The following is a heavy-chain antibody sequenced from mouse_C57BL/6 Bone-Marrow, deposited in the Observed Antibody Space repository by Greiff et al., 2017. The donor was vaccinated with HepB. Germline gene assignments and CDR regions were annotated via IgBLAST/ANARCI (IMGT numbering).Heavy chain of an antibody. CDR3: TRNYGSSYYFAY. J-gene: IGHJ3*01. Sequence: VQLQQSGAELVRPGASVKLSCTASGFNIKDDYMHWVKQRPEQGLEWIGWIDPENGDTEYASKFQGKATITADTSSNTAYLQLSSLTSEDTAVYYCTRNYGSSYYFAYWGQGTLVTVSA. D-gene: IGHD1-1*01. CDR2: IDPENGDT. V-gene: IGHV14-4*01. CDR1: GFNIKDDY.